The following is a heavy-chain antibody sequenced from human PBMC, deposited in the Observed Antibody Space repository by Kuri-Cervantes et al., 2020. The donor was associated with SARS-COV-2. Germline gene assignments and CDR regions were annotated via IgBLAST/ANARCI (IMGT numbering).Heavy chain of an antibody. D-gene: IGHD3-3*01. CDR3: ATTPPSWSGYYTYYFDY. CDR2: FDPEDGET. J-gene: IGHJ4*02. CDR1: GNTLTELP. Sequence: ASVKVSCKVSGNTLTELPLHWVRQAPGKGLEWMGGFDPEDGETIYAQKFQGRVTMTEDTSTDTAYMELSSLRSEDTAVYYCATTPPSWSGYYTYYFDYWGQGTLVTVSS. V-gene: IGHV1-24*01.